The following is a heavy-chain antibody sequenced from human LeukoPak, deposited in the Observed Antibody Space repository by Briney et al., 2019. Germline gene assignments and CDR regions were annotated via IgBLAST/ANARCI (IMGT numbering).Heavy chain of an antibody. J-gene: IGHJ5*02. CDR1: GDTFGSYA. CDR3: ARTLGSDTLTGYYAAGLNWLDP. D-gene: IGHD3-9*01. CDR2: VFPILGTR. V-gene: IGHV1-69*01. Sequence: SLKVSCTTSGDTFGSYAFMWVRQAPGQGLEGMGGVFPILGTRNYAEKFRGRVTLTAEESTVTAYMELSSLTSDDTAVYYCARTLGSDTLTGYYAAGLNWLDPWGQGTLVIVSS.